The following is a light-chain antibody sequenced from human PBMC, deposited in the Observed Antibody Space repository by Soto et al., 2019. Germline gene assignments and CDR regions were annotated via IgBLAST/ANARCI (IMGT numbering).Light chain of an antibody. CDR3: SSYTRNNNQV. V-gene: IGLV2-8*01. Sequence: QSALTQPPSASGSPGQSVTISCTGTSSDVGGYKYVSWYQQHPGKAPKLMIYEVNKRPSGVPDRFSGSKSGNTASLTVSGLQAEDEADYYCSSYTRNNNQVFGTGTKLTVL. CDR2: EVN. CDR1: SSDVGGYKY. J-gene: IGLJ1*01.